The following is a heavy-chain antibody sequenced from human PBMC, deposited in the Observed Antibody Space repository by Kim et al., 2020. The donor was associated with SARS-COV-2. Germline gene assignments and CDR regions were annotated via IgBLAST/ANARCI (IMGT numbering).Heavy chain of an antibody. CDR2: IWYDVSNK. CDR1: GVTFSSYG. Sequence: SLRLSCAASGVTFSSYGMHWVRQAPGKGLEWGSVIWYDVSNKYDADSVKGRFTISRDNSKNTLYLQMNSLRAEDTAVYYCARDRGLGGGMVVWGQGTTVTVSS. D-gene: IGHD3-10*01. CDR3: ARDRGLGGGMVV. V-gene: IGHV3-33*01. J-gene: IGHJ6*02.